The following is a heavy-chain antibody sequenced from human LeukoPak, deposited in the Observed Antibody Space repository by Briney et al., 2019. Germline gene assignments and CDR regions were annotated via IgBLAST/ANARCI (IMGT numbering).Heavy chain of an antibody. V-gene: IGHV1-2*02. Sequence: ASVKVSCKASGYTFTGYYMHWVRQAPGQGLEWMGWINPNSGGTNYAQKFQGRVTMTRDTSISTAYMELSRLRSDDTAVYYCARTYYDSSGYYPWGQGTLVTVSS. CDR3: ARTYYDSSGYYP. CDR2: INPNSGGT. J-gene: IGHJ5*02. CDR1: GYTFTGYY. D-gene: IGHD3-22*01.